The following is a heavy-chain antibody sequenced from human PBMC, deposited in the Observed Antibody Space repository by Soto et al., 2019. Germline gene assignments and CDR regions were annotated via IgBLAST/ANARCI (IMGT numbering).Heavy chain of an antibody. CDR3: ARATRRSTLVRGVTTALDY. Sequence: GGSLRLSCEASGFTFKIYDMNWVRQAPGKGLEWVSYISSTGSPMYYAESVKGRFTISRDNAKNSLFLQMNSLRGEDTAIYFCARATRRSTLVRGVTTALDYWGQGALVTVSS. CDR1: GFTFKIYD. CDR2: ISSTGSPM. V-gene: IGHV3-21*01. J-gene: IGHJ4*02. D-gene: IGHD3-10*01.